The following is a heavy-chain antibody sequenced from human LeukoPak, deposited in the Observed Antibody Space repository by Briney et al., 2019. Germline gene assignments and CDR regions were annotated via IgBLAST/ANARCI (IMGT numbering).Heavy chain of an antibody. D-gene: IGHD3-10*01. V-gene: IGHV4-4*07. CDR3: ARGVLWFGESQYYYYYMDV. J-gene: IGHJ6*03. CDR2: IYTSGST. Sequence: PSETLSLTCTVSGGSISSYYWSWIRQPAGKGLEWIGRIYTSGSTNYNPSLKSRVTMSVDTSKNQFSLKLSSVTAADTAVYYCARGVLWFGESQYYYYYMDVWGKGTTVTISS. CDR1: GGSISSYY.